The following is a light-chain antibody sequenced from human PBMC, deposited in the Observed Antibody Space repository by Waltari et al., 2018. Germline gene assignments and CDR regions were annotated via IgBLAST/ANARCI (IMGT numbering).Light chain of an antibody. CDR3: SSYAGSNILYV. J-gene: IGLJ1*01. CDR1: SSDVGGYNY. V-gene: IGLV2-8*01. CDR2: EVS. Sequence: QSALTQPPSASGSPGQSVTISCTGTSSDVGGYNYVSWYHQHPGKAPKLMIYEVSKRPSGVPDRFSGSKSGNTASLTVSGLQAEDEAEYYCSSYAGSNILYVFGTGTKVTVL.